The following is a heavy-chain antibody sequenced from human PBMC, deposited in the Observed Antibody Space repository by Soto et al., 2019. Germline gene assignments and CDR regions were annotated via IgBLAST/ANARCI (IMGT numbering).Heavy chain of an antibody. CDR1: GFTFSAYA. J-gene: IGHJ3*02. D-gene: IGHD2-8*01. V-gene: IGHV3-23*01. CDR3: AKDATAVNGVWDPFDM. CDR2: VGGSDTDK. Sequence: EVQLLESGGGVVQPGGSLRLSCAASGFTFSAYAMSWVRQAPGKGLQWVSGVGGSDTDKHYADSVRGRFTVSRDNSNNPLYLQMNSLRADDTAVYYCAKDATAVNGVWDPFDMLGQGTEVTVSS.